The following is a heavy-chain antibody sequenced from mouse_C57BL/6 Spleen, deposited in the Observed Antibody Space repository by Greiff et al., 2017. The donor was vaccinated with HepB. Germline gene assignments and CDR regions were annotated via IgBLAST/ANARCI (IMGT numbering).Heavy chain of an antibody. CDR1: GYTFTDYN. V-gene: IGHV1-18*01. Sequence: EVQLQQSGPELVKPGASVKIPCKASGYTFTDYNMDWVKQSHGKSLEWIGDINPNNGGTIYNQKFKGKATLTVDKSSSTAYMELRSLTSEDTAVYYCGRSPPYDYCFAYWGQGTLVTVSA. D-gene: IGHD2-4*01. CDR2: INPNNGGT. J-gene: IGHJ3*01. CDR3: GRSPPYDYCFAY.